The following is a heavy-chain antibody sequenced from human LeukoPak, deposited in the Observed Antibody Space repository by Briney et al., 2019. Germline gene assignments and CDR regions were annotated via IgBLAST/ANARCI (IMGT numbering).Heavy chain of an antibody. Sequence: GDSVKVSCTASGYTFTKYDISWVRQAPGQGLEWMGWISTYNGNTNHEQKLQGRVTMTTDTSTSTAYMELRSLRSDDTAVYYCARDGWFGDLDAFDIWGQGTMVIVSS. J-gene: IGHJ3*02. D-gene: IGHD3-10*01. V-gene: IGHV1-18*01. CDR2: ISTYNGNT. CDR3: ARDGWFGDLDAFDI. CDR1: GYTFTKYD.